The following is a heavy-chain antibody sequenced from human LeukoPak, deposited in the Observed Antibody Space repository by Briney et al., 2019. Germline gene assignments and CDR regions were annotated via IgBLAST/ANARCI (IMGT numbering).Heavy chain of an antibody. J-gene: IGHJ4*02. CDR3: VKGPPQVSYGYD. V-gene: IGHV3-74*01. CDR1: GFTFSSYW. D-gene: IGHD5-18*01. CDR2: INSDGSTT. Sequence: GGSLRLSCAASGFTFSSYWMHWVRQVPGKGLVWVSRINSDGSTTDYADSVKGRFTISRDNAKNTLYLQMNSLRAEDTAVYYCVKGPPQVSYGYDWGQGTLVTVSS.